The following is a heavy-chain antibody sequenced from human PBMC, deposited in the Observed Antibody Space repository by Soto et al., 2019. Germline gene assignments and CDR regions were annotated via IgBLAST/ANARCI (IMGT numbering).Heavy chain of an antibody. Sequence: ASVKVSCKASGYTFTGYYVHWVRQAPGQGLEWMGWINPNSGDTYLAQRFQGRVTMNRDTSIGTAYMELRGLTSDDTAEYYCAKGGAIVAAGTRVYLYDAMDVWGPGTTVTVSS. CDR3: AKGGAIVAAGTRVYLYDAMDV. CDR1: GYTFTGYY. J-gene: IGHJ6*02. CDR2: INPNSGDT. V-gene: IGHV1-2*02. D-gene: IGHD1-26*01.